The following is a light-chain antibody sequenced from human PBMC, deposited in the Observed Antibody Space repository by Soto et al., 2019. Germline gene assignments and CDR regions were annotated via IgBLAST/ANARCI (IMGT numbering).Light chain of an antibody. CDR2: EVS. CDR3: SSYTSSSPYV. V-gene: IGLV2-14*01. Sequence: QSVLTQPASVSGSPGQSVAISCTGTSSDVGAYNYVSWYQQHPGKAPKLLLSEVSNRPSGVSDRFSGSKSGNTASLTISGLQAEDEADYYCSSYTSSSPYVFGTGTKVTVL. CDR1: SSDVGAYNY. J-gene: IGLJ1*01.